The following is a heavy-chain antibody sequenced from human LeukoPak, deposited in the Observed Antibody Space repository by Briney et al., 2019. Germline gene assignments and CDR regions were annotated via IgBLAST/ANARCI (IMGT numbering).Heavy chain of an antibody. J-gene: IGHJ4*02. CDR2: IYYSGST. V-gene: IGHV4-30-4*01. CDR1: GGSISSGDYY. D-gene: IGHD3-22*01. Sequence: PSETLSLTCTVSGGSISSGDYYWSWIRQPPGKGLEWIGYIYYSGSTYYNPSLKSRVTISVDTSKNQFSLKLSSVTAADTAVYYCASHGGRNTMIVDDYRGQGTLVTVSS. CDR3: ASHGGRNTMIVDDY.